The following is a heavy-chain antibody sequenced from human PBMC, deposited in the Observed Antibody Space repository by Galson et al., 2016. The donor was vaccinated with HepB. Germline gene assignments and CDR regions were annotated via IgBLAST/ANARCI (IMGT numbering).Heavy chain of an antibody. CDR2: VGTAGVP. V-gene: IGHV3-13*05. J-gene: IGHJ2*01. CDR1: GFPLSSFD. CDR3: TRGRWFFDL. Sequence: SLRLSCAASGFPLSSFDMHWVRQPTGKSLEWVSGVGTAGVPPYPVSVKGRFTISRDNAKNSFFLQMDNLGVEDTAVYYCTRGRWFFDLWGRGTLVTVSS.